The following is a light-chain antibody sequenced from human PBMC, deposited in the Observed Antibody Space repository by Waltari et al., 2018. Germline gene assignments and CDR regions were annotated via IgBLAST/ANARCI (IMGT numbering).Light chain of an antibody. Sequence: QSAPTQPASVSGSPGQSITISCTGTSSDIGSYDLVSWYQQHPGKAPKLMIYEVPKRPPGVSTRFSGSKSGNTASLTISGLQADDEADYYCYSYANGRVFGGGTKLTVL. CDR3: YSYANGRV. CDR1: SSDIGSYDL. V-gene: IGLV2-23*02. CDR2: EVP. J-gene: IGLJ3*02.